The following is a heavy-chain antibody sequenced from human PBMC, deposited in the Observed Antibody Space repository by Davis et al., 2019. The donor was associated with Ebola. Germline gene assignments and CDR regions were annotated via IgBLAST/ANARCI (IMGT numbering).Heavy chain of an antibody. CDR2: ISAYNGNT. D-gene: IGHD4-17*01. V-gene: IGHV1-18*01. Sequence: ASVKVSCKASGGTFSSYAISWVRQAPGQGLEWMGWISAYNGNTNYAQKLQGRVTMTTDTSTSTAYMELSSLRSEDTAVYYCARVGDGDYGDYVLVYWGQGTLVTVSS. CDR3: ARVGDGDYGDYVLVY. J-gene: IGHJ4*02. CDR1: GGTFSSYA.